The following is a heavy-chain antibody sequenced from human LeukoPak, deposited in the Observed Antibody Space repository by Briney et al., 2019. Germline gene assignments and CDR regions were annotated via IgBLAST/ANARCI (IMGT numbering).Heavy chain of an antibody. CDR2: INPNSGGT. CDR3: AAEGGGSPPDAFDI. CDR1: GYTFTGYY. Sequence: ASVKVSCKASGYTFTGYYMHWVRQAPGQGLEWMGWINPNSGGTNYAQKFQGRVTMTRDTSISTAYMELSRLRSEDTAVYYCAAEGGGSPPDAFDIWGQGTMVTVSS. V-gene: IGHV1-2*02. D-gene: IGHD2-15*01. J-gene: IGHJ3*02.